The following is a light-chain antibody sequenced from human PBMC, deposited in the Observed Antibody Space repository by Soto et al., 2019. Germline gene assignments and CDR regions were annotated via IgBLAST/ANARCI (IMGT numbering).Light chain of an antibody. Sequence: QSALTQPPSASGTPGQRVTISCSGRRSNVGTNLVNWYQQLPGTAPKLLIYAHIQQPSGVPDRFSGSTSGTSASLAISGLQSEDEADYYCAVWDDGLNGYVFGTGTKVTVL. CDR3: AVWDDGLNGYV. CDR1: RSNVGTNL. J-gene: IGLJ1*01. V-gene: IGLV1-44*01. CDR2: AHI.